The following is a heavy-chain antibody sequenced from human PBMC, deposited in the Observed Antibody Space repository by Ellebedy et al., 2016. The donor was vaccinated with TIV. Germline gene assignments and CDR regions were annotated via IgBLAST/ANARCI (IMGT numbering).Heavy chain of an antibody. V-gene: IGHV1-18*01. Sequence: ASVKVSCKASGYTFTSYGISWVRQAPGQGLEWMGWISGYNGNTNYAQKSQGRVAMITDTSTSTAYMELSSLRSEDTAVYYCARPSLLTGYYKGGSYWYFDLWGRGTLVTVSS. CDR1: GYTFTSYG. CDR2: ISGYNGNT. CDR3: ARPSLLTGYYKGGSYWYFDL. D-gene: IGHD3-9*01. J-gene: IGHJ2*01.